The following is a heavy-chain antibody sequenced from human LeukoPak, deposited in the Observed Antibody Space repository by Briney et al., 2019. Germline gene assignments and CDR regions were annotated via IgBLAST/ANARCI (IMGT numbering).Heavy chain of an antibody. D-gene: IGHD6-13*01. J-gene: IGHJ4*02. V-gene: IGHV3-9*01. CDR2: ISWNSGSI. CDR1: GFTFDDYA. CDR3: AKDMHPSIAAAGTFDY. Sequence: GGSLRLSCAASGFTFDDYAMHWVRQAPGKGLEWVSGISWNSGSIGSADSVKGRFTISRDHAKNSLYLQMNSLRAEDTALYYCAKDMHPSIAAAGTFDYWGQGTLVTVSS.